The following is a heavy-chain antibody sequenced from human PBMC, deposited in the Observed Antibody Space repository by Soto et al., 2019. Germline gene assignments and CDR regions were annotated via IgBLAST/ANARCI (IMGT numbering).Heavy chain of an antibody. J-gene: IGHJ4*02. CDR3: VGGLSEWGRIEF. CDR2: MYYSGNT. CDR1: GGSITNYY. V-gene: IGHV4-59*01. Sequence: PSETLSLTCTVSGGSITNYYWSWIRQPPGKRLEYIGYMYYSGNTYYNPSLKSRVTISGDASKNQFSLKLRSVTAADTAVYYCVGGLSEWGRIEFWGQGTLVKVS. D-gene: IGHD3-3*01.